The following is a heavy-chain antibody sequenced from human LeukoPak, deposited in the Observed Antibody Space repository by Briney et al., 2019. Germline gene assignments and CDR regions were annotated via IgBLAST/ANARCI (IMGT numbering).Heavy chain of an antibody. D-gene: IGHD3-10*01. CDR3: ARPMVRGVIIGSYYYGMDV. J-gene: IGHJ6*04. Sequence: SETPSLTCAVYGGSLSGYYWSWIRQPPGKGLEWIGEINHSGSTNYNPSLKSRVTVSVDTSKNQFSLKLSSVTAADTAVYYCARPMVRGVIIGSYYYGMDVWGKGTTVTVSS. CDR1: GGSLSGYY. CDR2: INHSGST. V-gene: IGHV4-34*01.